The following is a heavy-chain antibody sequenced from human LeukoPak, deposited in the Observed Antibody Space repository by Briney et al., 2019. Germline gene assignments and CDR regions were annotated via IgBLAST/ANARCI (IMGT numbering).Heavy chain of an antibody. CDR1: GFTFSSYW. CDR3: ATTGYSYGYDIDY. Sequence: GGSLRLSCATSGFTFSSYWMSWVRQAPGKGLEWVANIKQDGSEKYYVDSVKGRFTISRDNAKNSLYLQMNSLRAEDTAMYYCATTGYSYGYDIDYWGQGTPVTVSS. V-gene: IGHV3-7*01. CDR2: IKQDGSEK. J-gene: IGHJ4*02. D-gene: IGHD5-18*01.